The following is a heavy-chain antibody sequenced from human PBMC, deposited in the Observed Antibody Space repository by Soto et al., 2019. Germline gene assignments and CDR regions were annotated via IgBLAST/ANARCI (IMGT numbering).Heavy chain of an antibody. CDR3: ARHTPAISISDH. CDR2: IYYSGTT. V-gene: IGHV4-39*01. J-gene: IGHJ4*02. Sequence: SETLSLTCTVSGGSITNGDYFWAWIRQHPGKRMDWIGSIYYSGTTYYSPSLKSRVTISVDTSKNQFSLKLSSVTAADTAVYYCARHTPAISISDHWGQGTLVTVSS. CDR1: GGSITNGDYF. D-gene: IGHD2-15*01.